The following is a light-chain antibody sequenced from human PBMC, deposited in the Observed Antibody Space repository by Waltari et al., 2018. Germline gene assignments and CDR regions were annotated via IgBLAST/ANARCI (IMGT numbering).Light chain of an antibody. V-gene: IGLV1-44*01. Sequence: QSVVIQSPSASGTPGQRVTIPCSGSSSNIGGNDVYRYQQFPGTAPKLLIYTNNQRPSGVPDRFSGSKSGTSASLVISGLQSEDEADYYWATWEDSLNGWVFGGGTKLTVL. CDR2: TNN. CDR3: ATWEDSLNGWV. J-gene: IGLJ3*02. CDR1: SSNIGGND.